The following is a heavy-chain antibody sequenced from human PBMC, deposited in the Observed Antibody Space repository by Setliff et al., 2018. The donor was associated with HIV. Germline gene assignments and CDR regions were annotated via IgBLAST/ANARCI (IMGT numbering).Heavy chain of an antibody. D-gene: IGHD6-19*01. J-gene: IGHJ6*03. CDR2: TYYRSKWHN. V-gene: IGHV6-1*01. CDR1: GDSVSSNSAA. Sequence: SQTLSLTCAITGDSVSSNSAAWNWIRQSPLSGLEWLGRTYYRSKWHNDYAVFLKSQITINPDTSKNQFSLQLNSVTPEDTAVYFCARGGGWDYNYYMDVWDKGTTVTVSS. CDR3: ARGGGWDYNYYMDV.